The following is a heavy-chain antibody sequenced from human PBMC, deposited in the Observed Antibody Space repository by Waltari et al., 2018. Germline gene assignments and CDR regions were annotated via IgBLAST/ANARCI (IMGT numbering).Heavy chain of an antibody. CDR2: INHSSST. Sequence: QVQLQQRGAGLLKPSETVSLTRAVYGGSFSVYYWRWIRQPPGKGIEWFGEINHSSSTNYNPSLKSRVTVSVDTSKNQFSLKLSCVTAACTAVYYCASGGPSSNWLYYYYYYGMDVWGQGTTVTVSS. V-gene: IGHV4-34*01. CDR3: ASGGPSSNWLYYYYYYGMDV. J-gene: IGHJ6*02. CDR1: GGSFSVYY. D-gene: IGHD6-13*01.